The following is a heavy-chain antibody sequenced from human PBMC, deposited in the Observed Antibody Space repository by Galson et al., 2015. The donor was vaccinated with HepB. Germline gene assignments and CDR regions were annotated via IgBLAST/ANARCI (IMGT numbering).Heavy chain of an antibody. D-gene: IGHD3-22*01. Sequence: SVKVSCKASGYTFTSYGISWVRQAPGQGLEWMGWISAYNGNTNYAQKLQGRVTMTTDTSTSTAYMELRSLRSDDTAVYYCAREIYDSSGYYYADYWGQGTLVTVSS. CDR1: GYTFTSYG. V-gene: IGHV1-18*04. J-gene: IGHJ4*02. CDR3: AREIYDSSGYYYADY. CDR2: ISAYNGNT.